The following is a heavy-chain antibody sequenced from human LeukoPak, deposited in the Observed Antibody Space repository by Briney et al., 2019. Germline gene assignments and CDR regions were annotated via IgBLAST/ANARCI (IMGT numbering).Heavy chain of an antibody. CDR3: ARDQVVRGETYYYYGMDV. Sequence: YIXYSRSTNYNPSLKSRVTISVDTSKNQFSLKLSSVTAADTAVYYCARDQVVRGETYYYYGMDVWGQGTTVTVSS. D-gene: IGHD3-10*01. J-gene: IGHJ6*02. V-gene: IGHV4-59*01. CDR2: IXYSRST.